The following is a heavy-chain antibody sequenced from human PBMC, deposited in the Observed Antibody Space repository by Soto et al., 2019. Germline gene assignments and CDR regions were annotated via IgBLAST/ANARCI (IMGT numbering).Heavy chain of an antibody. J-gene: IGHJ3*01. Sequence: QVQLQESGPGLVKPSGTLSLTCAVSSGSISSSNWWSWVRQPPGKGLEWIGEIYHSGSTNYNPSLKSRVTISVDKSKNQFSLKLSSVTAADTAVYYCVSGYCSGGSCYSFAFDFWGQGTMVTVSS. CDR2: IYHSGST. CDR3: VSGYCSGGSCYSFAFDF. CDR1: SGSISSSNW. V-gene: IGHV4-4*02. D-gene: IGHD2-15*01.